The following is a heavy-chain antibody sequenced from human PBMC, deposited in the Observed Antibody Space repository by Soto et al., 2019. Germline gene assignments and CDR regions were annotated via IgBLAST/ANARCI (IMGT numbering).Heavy chain of an antibody. CDR1: GGTFSSYA. J-gene: IGHJ4*02. CDR3: ARDYLDCSGGSCYHSFDY. Sequence: SVKVSCKASGGTFSSYAISWVRQAPGQGLEWMGGIIPIFGTANYAQKFQGRVTITADESTSTAYMELSSLRSEDTAVYYCARDYLDCSGGSCYHSFDYWGQGTLVTVSS. V-gene: IGHV1-69*13. CDR2: IIPIFGTA. D-gene: IGHD2-15*01.